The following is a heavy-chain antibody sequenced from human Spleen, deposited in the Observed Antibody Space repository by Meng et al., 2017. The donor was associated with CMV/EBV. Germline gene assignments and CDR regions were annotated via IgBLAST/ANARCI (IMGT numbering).Heavy chain of an antibody. CDR1: GFSFGGCP. J-gene: IGHJ4*02. Sequence: GFSFGGCPMGGVRRAAGGGLEWVSVICSGSGTAYYAASVESRFTISRDNSKNTLYLQMSSLRAEDAAVYYCAKSPSDYPSRFDYWGQGTLVTVSS. CDR3: AKSPSDYPSRFDY. V-gene: IGHV3-23*03. D-gene: IGHD4-17*01. CDR2: ICSGSGTA.